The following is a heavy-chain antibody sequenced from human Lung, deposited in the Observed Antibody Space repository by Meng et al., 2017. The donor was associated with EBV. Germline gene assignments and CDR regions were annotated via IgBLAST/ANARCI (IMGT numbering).Heavy chain of an antibody. Sequence: EVQLVESGGGLVKPGGSLRLSCVASGFTFSSYSMNWVRQASGKGLELVSSISSSSCYIYYADSVKGRFTISRDKAKNSLYLQMNSLRAEDTAVYYCARDMVRGGNWFDPWGQGTLVTVSS. CDR1: GFTFSSYS. D-gene: IGHD3-10*01. V-gene: IGHV3-21*01. J-gene: IGHJ5*02. CDR3: ARDMVRGGNWFDP. CDR2: ISSSSCYI.